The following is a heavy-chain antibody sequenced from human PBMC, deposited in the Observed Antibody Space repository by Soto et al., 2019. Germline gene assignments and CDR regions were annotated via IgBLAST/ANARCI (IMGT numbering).Heavy chain of an antibody. CDR1: GASINNNDYY. J-gene: IGHJ2*01. CDR2: VYYSGTT. D-gene: IGHD3-22*01. Sequence: SETLSLTCTVSGASINNNDYYWSWIRQTPGKGLEWIGYVYYSGTTDYIPSLKSRLSMSIDKSQNQFTLKLNSVTAADTATYYCARTSYFYDKWYFDLWGRGTLVTVSS. V-gene: IGHV4-30-4*01. CDR3: ARTSYFYDKWYFDL.